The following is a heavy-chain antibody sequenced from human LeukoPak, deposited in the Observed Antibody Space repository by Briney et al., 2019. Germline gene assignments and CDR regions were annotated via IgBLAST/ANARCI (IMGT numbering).Heavy chain of an antibody. V-gene: IGHV3-30*02. D-gene: IGHD2-2*01. CDR3: AKDGPASGLSYFDY. CDR2: IRYDGSTR. J-gene: IGHJ4*02. Sequence: GGSLRLSCAASGFSFGSIGMHWVRQAPAKGLEWVAFIRYDGSTRYYADSVKGRFIISRDISENTLYLQMNSLRTEDTAMYYCAKDGPASGLSYFDYWGQGTLVTVSS. CDR1: GFSFGSIG.